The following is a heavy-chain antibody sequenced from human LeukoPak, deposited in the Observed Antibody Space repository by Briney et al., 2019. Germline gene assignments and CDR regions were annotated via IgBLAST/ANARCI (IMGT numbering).Heavy chain of an antibody. D-gene: IGHD3-10*01. CDR2: INPRGGST. J-gene: IGHJ4*02. Sequence: ASVKVSCKASGYTFTNFYMHWVRQAPGQGLEWMGIINPRGGSTNSAQKFQGRITLTRDTSTSTFYMELSSLKSQDTAVYYCARDYHGSGSLTTFDYWGQGTLVTVSS. CDR1: GYTFTNFY. V-gene: IGHV1-46*01. CDR3: ARDYHGSGSLTTFDY.